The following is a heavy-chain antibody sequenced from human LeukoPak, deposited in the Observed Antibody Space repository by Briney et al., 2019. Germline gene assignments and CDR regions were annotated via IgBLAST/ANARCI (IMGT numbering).Heavy chain of an antibody. Sequence: GGSQRLSCAASGFTFSSYWMSWVRQAPGKGLEWVANIKQDGSEKYYVDSVKGRFTISRDNAKNSLYLQMNSLRAEDTAVYYCARDLYYYDSSGYLLWDYWGQGTLVTVSS. J-gene: IGHJ4*02. V-gene: IGHV3-7*01. D-gene: IGHD3-22*01. CDR2: IKQDGSEK. CDR3: ARDLYYYDSSGYLLWDY. CDR1: GFTFSSYW.